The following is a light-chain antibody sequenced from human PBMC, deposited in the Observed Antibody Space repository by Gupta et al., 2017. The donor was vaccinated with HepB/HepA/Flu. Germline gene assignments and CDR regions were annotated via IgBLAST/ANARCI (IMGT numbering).Light chain of an antibody. CDR2: GAS. V-gene: IGKV3-20*01. CDR1: QSVSSSY. J-gene: IGKJ1*01. Sequence: EIVLTQSPGTLSLSPGERATLACRASQSVSSSYLAWYQQKPGQAPRLLIFGASSRAAGIPDRFSGSGSGTDFTLTISRLETEDFAVYYCRQYGSSLWTFGQGTKVEIK. CDR3: RQYGSSLWT.